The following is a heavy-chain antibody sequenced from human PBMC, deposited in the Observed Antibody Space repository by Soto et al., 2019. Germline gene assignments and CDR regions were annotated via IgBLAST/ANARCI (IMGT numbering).Heavy chain of an antibody. D-gene: IGHD3-10*01. CDR3: ARDSGWPILIFDN. V-gene: IGHV3-30*03. CDR1: DFDSSSYC. J-gene: IGHJ4*02. CDR2: SSYDGRET. Sequence: GESLRLSWAASDFDSSSYCIHWVRQPPGKGLEWVAASSYDGRETFYADSAKGRFTVSKEMSKNTAFLQMNALRHEDTAVYFCARDSGWPILIFDNWGQGTPVTVSS.